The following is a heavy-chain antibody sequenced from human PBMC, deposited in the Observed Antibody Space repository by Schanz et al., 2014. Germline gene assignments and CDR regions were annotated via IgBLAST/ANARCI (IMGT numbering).Heavy chain of an antibody. CDR1: GFTFSTFA. Sequence: VQLVESGGDLVQPGGSLRLSCSASGFTFSTFAMHWVRQAPGKGLEYISAISNNGDSTYYADSVKDRFTISRDNSKNTLYLQMNTLRAEDTAVYYCARKMKLGVYGGKGHDSLDIWGQGTMVTVSS. D-gene: IGHD4-17*01. CDR2: ISNNGDST. V-gene: IGHV3-64*04. CDR3: ARKMKLGVYGGKGHDSLDI. J-gene: IGHJ3*02.